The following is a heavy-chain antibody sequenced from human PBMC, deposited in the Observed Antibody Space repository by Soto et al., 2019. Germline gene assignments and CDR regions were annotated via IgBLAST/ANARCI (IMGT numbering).Heavy chain of an antibody. Sequence: SETLSLTCTVSGGYISSYYWGLIRQPPGKGLEWIGYIHYSGSTNYNPSLRSRVTISVDTPKNQFSLKVDSMTAADTAIYYCARGGVAARKGRWFDPWGQGNLVTVSS. CDR1: GGYISSYY. J-gene: IGHJ5*02. CDR2: IHYSGST. D-gene: IGHD6-25*01. V-gene: IGHV4-59*01. CDR3: ARGGVAARKGRWFDP.